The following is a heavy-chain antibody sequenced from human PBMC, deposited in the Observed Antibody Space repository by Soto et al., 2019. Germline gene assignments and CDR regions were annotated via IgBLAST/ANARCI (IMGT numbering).Heavy chain of an antibody. Sequence: PSETLSLTCTVSGGSISSSSYSWGWIRQPPGKGLRGLGGIYYSGSTYYNPPLKSPVNISVDTSKNQFSLKLSSVTAADTAVYYCARHGDIVVVPAAISSDYYYGMDVWGQGTTVTVS. D-gene: IGHD2-2*02. CDR2: IYYSGST. CDR1: GGSISSSSYS. CDR3: ARHGDIVVVPAAISSDYYYGMDV. V-gene: IGHV4-39*01. J-gene: IGHJ6*02.